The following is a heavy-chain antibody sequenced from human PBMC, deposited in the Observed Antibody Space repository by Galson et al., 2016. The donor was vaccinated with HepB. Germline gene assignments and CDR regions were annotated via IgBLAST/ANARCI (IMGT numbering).Heavy chain of an antibody. V-gene: IGHV1-46*01. D-gene: IGHD3-10*01. J-gene: IGHJ6*02. CDR3: ARDRGANSLKGYGMDV. CDR2: GNPRTGST. Sequence: SVKVSCKASGFTLTGFYMHWVRQAPGQGLEWMGIGNPRTGSTSYAQKFQDRVTVTRDTSTSTVYMELSSLRSEDTAVYYCARDRGANSLKGYGMDVRGQGTTVTVSS. CDR1: GFTLTGFY.